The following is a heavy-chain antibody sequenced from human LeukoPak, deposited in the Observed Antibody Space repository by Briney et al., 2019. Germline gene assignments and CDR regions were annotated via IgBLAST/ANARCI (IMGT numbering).Heavy chain of an antibody. CDR1: GFTFSGYP. Sequence: GRPLRLPCAASGFTFSGYPMHWVREAPGKGLEGGAVISCDGSNKYYADSVQGRFTISRDNSRNTLYLQMNSLRAEDTAVYYCARDSYSSSWAILDYWGQGTLVTVSS. J-gene: IGHJ4*02. V-gene: IGHV3-30-3*01. D-gene: IGHD6-13*01. CDR3: ARDSYSSSWAILDY. CDR2: ISCDGSNK.